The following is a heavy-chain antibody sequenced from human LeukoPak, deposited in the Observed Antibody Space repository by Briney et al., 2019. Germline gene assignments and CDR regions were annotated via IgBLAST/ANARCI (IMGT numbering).Heavy chain of an antibody. J-gene: IGHJ6*04. Sequence: GGSLRLSCAASGFTFNTYSITWVRQARGKGLECVLTVSGGGGSTWTTYYPASVNGRFTISRENSKNTLYLQMNSLRAEDTAVYYCAKDRFKYSGEGMDVWGIGTTVTVSS. CDR3: AKDRFKYSGEGMDV. V-gene: IGHV3-23*01. CDR1: GFTFNTYS. D-gene: IGHD2-21*01. CDR2: VSGGGGSTWTT.